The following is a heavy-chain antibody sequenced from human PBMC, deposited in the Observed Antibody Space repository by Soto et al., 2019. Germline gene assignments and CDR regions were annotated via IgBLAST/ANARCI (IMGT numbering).Heavy chain of an antibody. V-gene: IGHV4-34*01. D-gene: IGHD3-10*02. Sequence: KTSETLSLTCGFYGGSFSGYYWAWIRQPPGKGLEWIGEITHSGSTNYNPSLKSRVTISVDTSKNQFSLNLNSVTAADTAVYYCARSSVRGWSYWGQGTLVTVSS. J-gene: IGHJ4*02. CDR3: ARSSVRGWSY. CDR1: GGSFSGYY. CDR2: ITHSGST.